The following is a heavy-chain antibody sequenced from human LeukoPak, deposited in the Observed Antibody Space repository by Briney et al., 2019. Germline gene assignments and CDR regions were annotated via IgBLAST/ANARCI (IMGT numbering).Heavy chain of an antibody. Sequence: GGSLRLSCVGSGFTFSNYGMSWVRQAPGKGLEWVSAISGSGGSTYYADSVRGRFTISRDNSKNTLYLQMNSLRAEDTAVYYCSKERSPVTDPYFDYWGQGTLVTVSS. CDR1: GFTFSNYG. CDR2: ISGSGGST. CDR3: SKERSPVTDPYFDY. V-gene: IGHV3-23*01. D-gene: IGHD4-11*01. J-gene: IGHJ4*02.